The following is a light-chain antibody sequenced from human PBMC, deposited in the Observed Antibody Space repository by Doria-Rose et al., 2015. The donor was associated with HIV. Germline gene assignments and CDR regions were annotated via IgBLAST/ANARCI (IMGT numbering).Light chain of an antibody. Sequence: TQSPGTLSLSPGERATLSSSASQSVSAYYLAWYQQRPGQSPRLLIYGASSRATDIPDRFSGSGSGTDFTLTISRLEPEDFAVYYCHQYASSRTYGQGTKVEIK. CDR3: HQYASSRT. V-gene: IGKV3-20*01. CDR1: QSVSAYY. CDR2: GAS. J-gene: IGKJ1*01.